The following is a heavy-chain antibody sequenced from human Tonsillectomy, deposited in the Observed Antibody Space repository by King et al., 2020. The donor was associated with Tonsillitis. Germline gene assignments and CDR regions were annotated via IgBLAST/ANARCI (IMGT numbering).Heavy chain of an antibody. CDR3: AKGRLWFGELSRGYFDY. V-gene: IGHV3-23*04. Sequence: VQLVESGGGLVQPGGSLRLSCAASGFTFSNYPMSWVRQAPGKGLGGVSSISGSGGNTYYADSVKGRFTISRDNPSNTLFLQVNSLRAEDTAVYYCAKGRLWFGELSRGYFDYWGQGTLVPVSS. CDR2: ISGSGGNT. CDR1: GFTFSNYP. D-gene: IGHD3-10*01. J-gene: IGHJ4*02.